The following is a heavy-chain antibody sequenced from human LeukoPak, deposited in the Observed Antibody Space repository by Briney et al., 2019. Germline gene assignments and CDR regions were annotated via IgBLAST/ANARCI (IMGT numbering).Heavy chain of an antibody. J-gene: IGHJ4*02. V-gene: IGHV4-4*07. D-gene: IGHD3-10*01. CDR2: IFVSGST. CDR1: GASINSDY. CDR3: VRGWAPRGEKSSFAS. Sequence: PSETLSLTCTVSGASINSDYWTWVRQVAGKRLEWIGRIFVSGSTNYNPYLRSRVTMSVDTSKNQFSLDLSSVTAADTGVYYCVRGWAPRGEKSSFASWGQGTLVTVSS.